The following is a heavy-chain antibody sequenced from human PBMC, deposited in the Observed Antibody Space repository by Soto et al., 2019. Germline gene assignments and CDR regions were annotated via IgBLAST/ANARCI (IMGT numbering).Heavy chain of an antibody. CDR2: MSWDGGST. CDR3: AKDYYDSSGPDYYGMDV. V-gene: IGHV3-43*01. CDR1: GFTFDDYT. D-gene: IGHD3-22*01. J-gene: IGHJ6*02. Sequence: PGGSLRLSCAASGFTFDDYTMHWIRQATGKGVDWVSLMSWDGGSTYYADSVKGRFTISRDNSKNSLYLQMNSLRTEDTALYYCAKDYYDSSGPDYYGMDVWGQGTTVTVSS.